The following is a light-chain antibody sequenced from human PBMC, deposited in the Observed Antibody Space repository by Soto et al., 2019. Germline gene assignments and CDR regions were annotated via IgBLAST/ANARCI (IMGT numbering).Light chain of an antibody. CDR1: QGVSRY. V-gene: IGKV3-20*01. J-gene: IGKJ1*01. Sequence: EIVLTQPPATLSLSPGERATLSCRASQGVSRYLAWYQQKPGQAPRLLIYGASSRTTGIPNRFSGSGSGTDFTLTISRLEPEDFAVYYCQQYGNSPQTFGQGTKVDIK. CDR3: QQYGNSPQT. CDR2: GAS.